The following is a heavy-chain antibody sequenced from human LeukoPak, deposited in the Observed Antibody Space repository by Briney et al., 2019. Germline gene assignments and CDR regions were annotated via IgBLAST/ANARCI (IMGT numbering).Heavy chain of an antibody. V-gene: IGHV4-59*08. CDR1: GGSTSSYY. CDR2: IYYSEST. CDR3: ARGRSSLGY. D-gene: IGHD1-26*01. Sequence: SETLSLTCTVSGGSTSSYYWSWIRQPPGKGLEWIGYIYYSESTNYNPSLKSRVTISVDTSKNQFSLKLSSVTAADTAVYYCARGRSSLGYWGQGTLVTVSS. J-gene: IGHJ4*02.